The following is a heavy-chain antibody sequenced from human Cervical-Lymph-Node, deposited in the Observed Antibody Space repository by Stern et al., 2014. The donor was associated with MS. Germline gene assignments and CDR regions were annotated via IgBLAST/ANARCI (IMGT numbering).Heavy chain of an antibody. Sequence: QVQLQESGPGLVKPSETLSLTCTVSGGSISSSSYYWGWIRQPPGKGLEWIGSIYYSGSTSYNPSLKRRATIPVATPKNQFSLKRSSVTAADTAVYYCYDFWSGYYPRWGQGTLVTVSS. D-gene: IGHD3-3*01. J-gene: IGHJ4*02. CDR2: IYYSGST. V-gene: IGHV4-39*01. CDR1: GGSISSSSYY. CDR3: YDFWSGYYPR.